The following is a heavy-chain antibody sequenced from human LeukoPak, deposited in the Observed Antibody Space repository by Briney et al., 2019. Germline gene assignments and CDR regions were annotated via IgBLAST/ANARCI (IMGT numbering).Heavy chain of an antibody. CDR1: GYTFTSYY. D-gene: IGHD3-10*01. CDR3: ARGDGSGYYYYYMDV. V-gene: IGHV1-46*01. Sequence: ASVKVSCKASGYTFTSYYMHWVRQAPGQGLEWMGIINPSGGSTSYAQKFQGRVTMTRDMSTSTVYMELSSLRSEDTAVYYCARGDGSGYYYYYMDVWGKGTTVTVSS. J-gene: IGHJ6*03. CDR2: INPSGGST.